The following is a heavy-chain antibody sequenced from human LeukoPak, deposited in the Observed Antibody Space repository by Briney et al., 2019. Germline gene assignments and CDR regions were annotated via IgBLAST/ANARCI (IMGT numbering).Heavy chain of an antibody. CDR3: ARDRDIVATPDEWLVNPLGY. D-gene: IGHD5-12*01. Sequence: PGGSLRLSCAASGFTFSSYSMNWVRQAPGKGLEWVSSISSSSSYIYYADSVKGRFTISRDNAKNSLYLQMNSLRAEDTGVYYCARDRDIVATPDEWLVNPLGYWGQGTLVTVSS. CDR1: GFTFSSYS. V-gene: IGHV3-21*01. J-gene: IGHJ4*02. CDR2: ISSSSSYI.